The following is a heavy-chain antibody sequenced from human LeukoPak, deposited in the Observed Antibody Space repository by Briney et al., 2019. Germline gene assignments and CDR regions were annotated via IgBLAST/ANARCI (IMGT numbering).Heavy chain of an antibody. Sequence: SETLSLTWPVSCGSITNYYWSWIRQPPGKGLEWIGYIYYSGTTNYSPSLKSRVTLSVDTSKNQLSLKRSPVSAAQTSVYITARAPEPQVFDYWGQGTLVAVSS. D-gene: IGHD1-14*01. CDR3: ARAPEPQVFDY. CDR1: CGSITNYY. V-gene: IGHV4-59*01. CDR2: IYYSGTT. J-gene: IGHJ4*02.